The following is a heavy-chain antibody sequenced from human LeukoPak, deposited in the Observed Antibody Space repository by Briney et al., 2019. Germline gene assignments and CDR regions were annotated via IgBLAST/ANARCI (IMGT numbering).Heavy chain of an antibody. CDR3: ARASSGHDALDI. Sequence: GGSLRLSCAASGFTFSSYKMNWVRQAPGKGLEWVSHISSSSSTIYYADSVKGRFTISRDNAKNSLYLQMNSLRAEDTSVYYCARASSGHDALDIWGQGTMVTVSS. CDR1: GFTFSSYK. D-gene: IGHD6-19*01. V-gene: IGHV3-48*04. J-gene: IGHJ3*02. CDR2: ISSSSSTI.